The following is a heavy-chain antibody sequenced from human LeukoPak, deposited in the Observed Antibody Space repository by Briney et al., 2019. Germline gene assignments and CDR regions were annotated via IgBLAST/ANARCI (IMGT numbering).Heavy chain of an antibody. CDR3: ARDRTNYDSSGYSMRNWFDP. CDR1: GYTFTSYY. J-gene: IGHJ5*02. CDR2: INPSGGST. Sequence: ASVKVSCKASGYTFTSYYMHWVRQAPGQGLEWMGIINPSGGSTSYAQKFQGRVTMTRDTSTSTVYMEPSSLRSEDTAVYYCARDRTNYDSSGYSMRNWFDPWGQGTLVTVSS. V-gene: IGHV1-46*01. D-gene: IGHD3-22*01.